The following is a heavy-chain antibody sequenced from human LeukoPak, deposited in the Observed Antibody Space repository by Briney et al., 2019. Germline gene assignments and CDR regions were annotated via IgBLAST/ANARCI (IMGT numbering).Heavy chain of an antibody. CDR2: INWNGGST. J-gene: IGHJ3*02. CDR3: ARGGEIGSIVVVTATPDDAFDT. V-gene: IGHV3-20*04. D-gene: IGHD2-21*02. Sequence: GGSLRLSCAASGFTFSSYSMNWVRQAPGKGLEWVSGINWNGGSTGYADSVKGRFTISRDNAKNSLYLQMNSLRAEDTALYYCARGGEIGSIVVVTATPDDAFDTWGQGTMVTVSS. CDR1: GFTFSSYS.